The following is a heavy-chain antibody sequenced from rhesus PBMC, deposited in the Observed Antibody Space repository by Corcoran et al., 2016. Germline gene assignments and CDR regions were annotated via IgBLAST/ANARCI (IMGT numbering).Heavy chain of an antibody. J-gene: IGHJ4*01. Sequence: QLQLQASGPGLVKPSETLSVACAVSGGSFSSSFWTWIRQAPGKGLEWICYIYCTGSSANYNPSLKSRVTLSVDTSQSQLFLNLKSVTAADTAVYYCARSSGYNYPDFWGQGVLVTVSS. CDR1: GGSFSSSF. CDR2: IYCTGSSA. D-gene: IGHD2-33*01. V-gene: IGHV4-169*01. CDR3: ARSSGYNYPDF.